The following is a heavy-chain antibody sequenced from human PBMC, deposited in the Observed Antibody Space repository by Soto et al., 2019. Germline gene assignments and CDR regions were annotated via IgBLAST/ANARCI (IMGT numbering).Heavy chain of an antibody. CDR2: ISWDGLAQ. V-gene: IGHV3-30*18. J-gene: IGHJ4*02. CDR1: GFSFSRYG. CDR3: AKETIQVGGPNYFDY. D-gene: IGHD1-1*01. Sequence: VQLVESGGGVVQPGRSLRLLCEASGFSFSRYGMHWVRQAPGMGLEWVAVISWDGLAQYYADSVKGRFTISRDNSQSTLYLQMNSLGTEDTAIYYCAKETIQVGGPNYFDYWGQGALVTVSS.